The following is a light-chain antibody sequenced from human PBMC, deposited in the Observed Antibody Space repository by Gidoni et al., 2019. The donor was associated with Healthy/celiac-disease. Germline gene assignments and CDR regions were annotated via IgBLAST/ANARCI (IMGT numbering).Light chain of an antibody. CDR2: AAS. CDR3: QKYNSAPPWT. CDR1: QGISNY. Sequence: DIQMTQSPSSLSASVGDRVTITCRASQGISNYLAWYQQKPGKVPKLLIYAASTLQSGVPSRFSGSGSGTDFTLTISSLQPEDVATIYCQKYNSAPPWTFGQGTKVEIK. V-gene: IGKV1-27*01. J-gene: IGKJ1*01.